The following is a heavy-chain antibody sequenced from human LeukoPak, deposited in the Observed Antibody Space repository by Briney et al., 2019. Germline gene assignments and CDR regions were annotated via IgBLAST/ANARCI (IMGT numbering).Heavy chain of an antibody. CDR2: ISSSSSYI. V-gene: IGHV3-21*06. J-gene: IGHJ3*02. Sequence: PGGSLRLSCAASGFSFDSFSMNWVRQAPGKGLEWVASISSSSSYIDYVDSLKGRFTISRENAQNSLYLQMNNLRAEDTAVYFCAKSNYFDAFDMWGQGTMVSVSS. CDR3: AKSNYFDAFDM. D-gene: IGHD3-10*01. CDR1: GFSFDSFS.